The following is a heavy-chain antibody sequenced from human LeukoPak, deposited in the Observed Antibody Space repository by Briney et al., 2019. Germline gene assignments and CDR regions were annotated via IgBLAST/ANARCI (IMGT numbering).Heavy chain of an antibody. D-gene: IGHD1-26*01. CDR3: ARATQWELLRQDI. CDR2: MNPNSGNT. Sequence: ASVNVSCKASGYTFTSYDINWVRQATGQGLEWMGWMNPNSGNTGYAQKFQGRVTITRNTSISTAYMELSSLRSEDTAVYYCARATQWELLRQDIWGQGTMVTVSS. J-gene: IGHJ3*02. V-gene: IGHV1-8*03. CDR1: GYTFTSYD.